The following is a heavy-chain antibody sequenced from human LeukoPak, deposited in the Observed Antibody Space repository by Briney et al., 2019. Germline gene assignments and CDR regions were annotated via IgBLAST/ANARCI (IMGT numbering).Heavy chain of an antibody. CDR2: IYYSGST. CDR3: ARRDYDILTGYYTFDP. Sequence: PSETLSLTCTVSGGSISSYYWSWIRQPPGKGLEWIGYIYYSGSTNYNPSLKSRVTISVDTSKNQFSLKLSSVTAADTAVHYCARRDYDILTGYYTFDPWGQGTLVTVSS. D-gene: IGHD3-9*01. V-gene: IGHV4-59*01. CDR1: GGSISSYY. J-gene: IGHJ5*02.